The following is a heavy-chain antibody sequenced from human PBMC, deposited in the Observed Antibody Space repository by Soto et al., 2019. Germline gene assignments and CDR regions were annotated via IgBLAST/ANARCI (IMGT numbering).Heavy chain of an antibody. CDR2: ISYDGSNK. V-gene: IGHV3-30*18. Sequence: QVPLVESGGGVVQPGRSLRLSCAASGFTFSSYAMHWVRQAPGKGLEWVAFISYDGSNKDYGDSVKGRFTISRDNSKNTLYLQMNSLRPEDTAVNYCVKEGFDYWGQGTLVTVSS. CDR1: GFTFSSYA. CDR3: VKEGFDY. J-gene: IGHJ4*02.